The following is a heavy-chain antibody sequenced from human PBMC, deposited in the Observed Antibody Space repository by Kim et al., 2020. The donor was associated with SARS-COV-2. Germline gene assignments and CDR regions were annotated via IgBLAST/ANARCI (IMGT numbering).Heavy chain of an antibody. CDR2: IRNKANNYAT. CDR1: GLTFSGST. Sequence: GGSLRLSCTGSGLTFSGSTMHWVRQVAGKGLEWVGRIRNKANNYATVYGASVKGRFTISRDDSHDTVYLQMSSLKPEDTAIYYCNSFIADVYYWGQGTLVTVSS. D-gene: IGHD3-16*01. CDR3: NSFIADVYY. V-gene: IGHV3-73*01. J-gene: IGHJ4*02.